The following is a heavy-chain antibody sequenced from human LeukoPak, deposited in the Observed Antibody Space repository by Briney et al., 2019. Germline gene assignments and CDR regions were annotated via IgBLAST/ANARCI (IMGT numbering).Heavy chain of an antibody. Sequence: SETLSLTCAVYGGSFSGYYWSWIRQPPGKGLEWIGEINHSGSTNYNPSLKSRITISVDTSKNQFSLKMSSVTAADTAVYYCARVGRAVRLWGQGTLVTVSS. CDR3: ARVGRAVRL. J-gene: IGHJ4*02. V-gene: IGHV4-34*01. CDR2: INHSGST. CDR1: GGSFSGYY.